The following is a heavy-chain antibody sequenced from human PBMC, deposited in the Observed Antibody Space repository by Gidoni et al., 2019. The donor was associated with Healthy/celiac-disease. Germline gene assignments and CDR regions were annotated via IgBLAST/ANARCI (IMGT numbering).Heavy chain of an antibody. V-gene: IGHV4-30-2*01. CDR3: ASGGLRFLEWPHFQH. Sequence: PGKGLEWIGYIYHSGSTYYNPSLKSRVTISVDRSKNQFSLKLSSVTAADTAVYYCASGGLRFLEWPHFQHWGQGTLVTVSS. D-gene: IGHD3-3*01. J-gene: IGHJ1*01. CDR2: IYHSGST.